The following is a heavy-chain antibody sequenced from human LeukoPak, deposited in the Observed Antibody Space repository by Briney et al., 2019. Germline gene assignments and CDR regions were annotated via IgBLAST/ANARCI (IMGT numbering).Heavy chain of an antibody. J-gene: IGHJ6*02. CDR2: IYSSGST. Sequence: SETLSLTCTVSGGSISGYYWSWIRHAAGKGLEWIGRIYSSGSTNYNPSLKSRATMSVDTSKNHFSLNLISVTAADTAVYYCARGDSTNQDGDYYGLDVWGQGTTVTVSS. D-gene: IGHD5/OR15-5a*01. CDR1: GGSISGYY. V-gene: IGHV4-4*07. CDR3: ARGDSTNQDGDYYGLDV.